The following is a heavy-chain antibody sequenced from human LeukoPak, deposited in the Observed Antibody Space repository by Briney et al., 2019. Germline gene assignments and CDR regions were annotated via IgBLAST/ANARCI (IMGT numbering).Heavy chain of an antibody. J-gene: IGHJ5*02. CDR1: GYSFTSYW. CDR3: ARVLEMATMAWFDP. V-gene: IGHV5-51*01. D-gene: IGHD5-24*01. Sequence: GESLQISRQGSGYSFTSYWIGWVRQMPGKGLEWMGIIYPGDSDTRYSPSFQGQVTISADKSISTAYLQWSSLKASDTAMYYCARVLEMATMAWFDPWGQGTLVTVSS. CDR2: IYPGDSDT.